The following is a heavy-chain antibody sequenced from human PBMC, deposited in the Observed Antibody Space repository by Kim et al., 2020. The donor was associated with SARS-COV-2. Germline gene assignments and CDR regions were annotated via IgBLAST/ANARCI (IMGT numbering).Heavy chain of an antibody. CDR3: ATGYSSGLNAFDI. D-gene: IGHD6-19*01. V-gene: IGHV3-11*03. CDR1: GFNFSDYY. J-gene: IGHJ3*02. Sequence: GGSLRLSCAASGFNFSDYYMSWIRQAPGKGLEWVSYISSSSSYTNYADSVKGRFTISRDNAKNSLYLQMNSLRAEDTAVYYCATGYSSGLNAFDIWGQGTMVTVSS. CDR2: ISSSSSYT.